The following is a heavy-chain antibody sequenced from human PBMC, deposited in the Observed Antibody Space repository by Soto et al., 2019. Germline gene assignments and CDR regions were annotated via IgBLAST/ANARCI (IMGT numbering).Heavy chain of an antibody. J-gene: IGHJ3*02. CDR1: GFTFSNAW. D-gene: IGHD2-15*01. CDR3: TTEYCSGGSCYPEYAFDI. CDR2: IKSKTDGGTT. Sequence: GGSLRLSCAASGFTFSNAWMSWVRQAPGKGLEWVGRIKSKTDGGTTDYAAPVKGRFTTSRDDSKNTLYLQMNSLKTEDTAVYYCTTEYCSGGSCYPEYAFDIWGQGTMVTVSS. V-gene: IGHV3-15*01.